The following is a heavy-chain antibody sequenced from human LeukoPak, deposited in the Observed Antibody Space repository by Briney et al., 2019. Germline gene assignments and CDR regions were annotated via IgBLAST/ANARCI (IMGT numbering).Heavy chain of an antibody. D-gene: IGHD1-26*01. Sequence: GGSLRLSCSASGFTFSSYAMHWVRQAPGKGLECVSAISSNGGSTYYADSVKGRFTISRDNSKNTLYLQMSSLRAEDTAVYYCVKSAEAYSGSDSAVFDYWGQGTLVTVSS. CDR1: GFTFSSYA. V-gene: IGHV3-64D*06. CDR2: ISSNGGST. CDR3: VKSAEAYSGSDSAVFDY. J-gene: IGHJ4*02.